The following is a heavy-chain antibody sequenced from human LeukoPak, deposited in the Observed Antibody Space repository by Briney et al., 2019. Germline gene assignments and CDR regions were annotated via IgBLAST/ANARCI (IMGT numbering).Heavy chain of an antibody. V-gene: IGHV4-59*01. Sequence: SETLSLTCTVSGGSLSSYYWSWIRQPPGKGLEWIGYIYYSGSTNYNPSLKSRVTISVDTSKNQFSLKLSSVTAADTAVYYCARGGVAGTTFDYWGQGTLVTVSS. D-gene: IGHD6-19*01. CDR2: IYYSGST. CDR1: GGSLSSYY. CDR3: ARGGVAGTTFDY. J-gene: IGHJ4*02.